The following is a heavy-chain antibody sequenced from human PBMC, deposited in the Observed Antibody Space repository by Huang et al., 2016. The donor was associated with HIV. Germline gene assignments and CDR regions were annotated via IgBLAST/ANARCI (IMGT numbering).Heavy chain of an antibody. CDR3: VRGAGKYYYYGMDV. J-gene: IGHJ6*02. D-gene: IGHD3-10*01. V-gene: IGHV1-69*06. Sequence: QVQLVQSGAEVKKPGSSVEVSCKASGGSFSSYAISWVRQAPGQGLGGVGGILPIYRQPNDAQKSRGRVPSTADKSTSTAYMELTGLTSADTAVYYCVRGAGKYYYYGMDVWGQGTTVTVSS. CDR2: ILPIYRQP. CDR1: GGSFSSYA.